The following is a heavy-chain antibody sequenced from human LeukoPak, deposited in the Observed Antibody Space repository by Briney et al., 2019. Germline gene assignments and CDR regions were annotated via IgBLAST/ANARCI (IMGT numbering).Heavy chain of an antibody. J-gene: IGHJ4*02. CDR2: IYYSGST. CDR1: GGSVSSGDYY. Sequence: SETLSLTCTVSGGSVSSGDYYWSWIRQPPGKGLEWIGYIYYSGSTNYNPSLKSRVTISVDTSKNQFSLKLSSVTAADTAVYYCARDTYYDATFDYWGQGTLVTVSS. CDR3: ARDTYYDATFDY. V-gene: IGHV4-61*08. D-gene: IGHD3-22*01.